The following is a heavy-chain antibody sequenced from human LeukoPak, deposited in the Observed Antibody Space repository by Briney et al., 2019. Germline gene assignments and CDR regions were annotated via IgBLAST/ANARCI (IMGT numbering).Heavy chain of an antibody. CDR2: MSYDGSNK. CDR3: ARDKVAHFDY. V-gene: IGHV3-30-3*01. Sequence: GGSLRLSCAASGFTFSSYAMPWVRQAPGKGLEWVAVMSYDGSNKYYADSVKGRFTISRDNSKNTLYLQMNSLRAEDTAVYYCARDKVAHFDYWGQGTLVTVSS. CDR1: GFTFSSYA. J-gene: IGHJ4*02. D-gene: IGHD2-15*01.